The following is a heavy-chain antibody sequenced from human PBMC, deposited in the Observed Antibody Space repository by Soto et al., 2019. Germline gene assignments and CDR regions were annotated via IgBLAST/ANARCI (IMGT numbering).Heavy chain of an antibody. J-gene: IGHJ6*02. V-gene: IGHV5-10-1*01. CDR2: IDPSDSYT. CDR3: ASPSLFLGDNFYYGMDV. CDR1: GYSFTSYW. Sequence: GESLKISCKGSGYSFTSYWISWVRQMPGKGLEWMGRIDPSDSYTNYSPSFQGHVTISADKSISTAYLQWSSLKASDTAMYYCASPSLFLGDNFYYGMDVWGQGTTVTVSS. D-gene: IGHD4-17*01.